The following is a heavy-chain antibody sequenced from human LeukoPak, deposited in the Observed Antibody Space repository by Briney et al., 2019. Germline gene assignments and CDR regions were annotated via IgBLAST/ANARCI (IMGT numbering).Heavy chain of an antibody. J-gene: IGHJ4*02. CDR2: IYYSGST. CDR1: GGSFGGYY. CDR3: ARHRRYSSSWYFDY. D-gene: IGHD6-13*01. Sequence: PSETLSLTCAVYGGSFGGYYWSWIRQPPGKGLEWIGSIYYSGSTYYNPSLKSRVTISVDTSKNQFSLKLSSVTAADTAVYYCARHRRYSSSWYFDYWGQGTLVTVSS. V-gene: IGHV4-34*01.